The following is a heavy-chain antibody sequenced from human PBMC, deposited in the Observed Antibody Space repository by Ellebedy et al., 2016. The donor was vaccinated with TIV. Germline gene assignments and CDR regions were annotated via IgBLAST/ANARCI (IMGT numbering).Heavy chain of an antibody. Sequence: MPSETLSLTCTVSGASLSSAYWSWIRQSAGKGLEWIWRIYTSGNTNYNPSLKSRVTMSVDTSKNHFSLKLTSVTAADTARYYCARGGSFANLWGQGILVTVSS. D-gene: IGHD1-26*01. J-gene: IGHJ4*02. V-gene: IGHV4-4*07. CDR2: IYTSGNT. CDR3: ARGGSFANL. CDR1: GASLSSAY.